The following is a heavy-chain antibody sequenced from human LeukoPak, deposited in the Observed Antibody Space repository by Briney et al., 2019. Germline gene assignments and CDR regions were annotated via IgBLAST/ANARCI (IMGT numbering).Heavy chain of an antibody. J-gene: IGHJ4*02. Sequence: ASVKVSCKASGYTFTSYGISWVRQAPGQGLEWMGWISAYNGNTNYAQKLQGRVTMTTDTSTTTAYMDLRSLTSDDTAVYYCARSRSGDFLNDFWGQGTLVTVSS. CDR1: GYTFTSYG. CDR3: ARSRSGDFLNDF. V-gene: IGHV1-18*01. D-gene: IGHD2/OR15-2a*01. CDR2: ISAYNGNT.